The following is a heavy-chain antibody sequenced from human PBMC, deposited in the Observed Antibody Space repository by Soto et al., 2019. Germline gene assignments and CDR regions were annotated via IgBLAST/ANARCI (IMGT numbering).Heavy chain of an antibody. J-gene: IGHJ4*02. V-gene: IGHV3-74*01. CDR1: GFRFSSLW. CDR2: IDSDASRT. CDR3: ASLSAPDDY. Sequence: GGSLRLSCAASGFRFSSLWMHWVRQAPGKGLMWVSEIDSDASRTSYADSVKGRFTISRDNAKNTLYLQMNSLRVEDTAVYYCASLSAPDDYWGQGALVTVSS. D-gene: IGHD2-2*01.